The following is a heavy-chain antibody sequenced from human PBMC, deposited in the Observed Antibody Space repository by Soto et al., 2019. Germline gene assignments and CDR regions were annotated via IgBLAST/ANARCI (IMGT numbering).Heavy chain of an antibody. CDR2: ISYDGSNE. J-gene: IGHJ4*02. CDR3: AKDIHNWNVLDY. Sequence: QVQLVESGGGVVQPGRSLRLSCAASGFTFSSYGMHWVRQAPGKGLEWVAVISYDGSNEYYADSVKGRFTISRDNSKNTLYLQMNSLRAEDTAVYYCAKDIHNWNVLDYWGQGTLVTVSS. V-gene: IGHV3-30*18. D-gene: IGHD1-20*01. CDR1: GFTFSSYG.